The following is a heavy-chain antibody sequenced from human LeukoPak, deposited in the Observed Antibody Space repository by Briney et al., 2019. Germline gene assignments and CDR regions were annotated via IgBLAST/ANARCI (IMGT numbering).Heavy chain of an antibody. V-gene: IGHV3-21*01. J-gene: IGHJ4*02. CDR3: AREVGELTLDY. D-gene: IGHD1-26*01. CDR1: GFTFSSYS. Sequence: GGSLRVSSAASGFTFSSYSMNWVRQAPGKGLEWVSSISSSSSYIYYADSVKGRFTISRDNAKNSLYLQVNSLRAEDTAVYYCAREVGELTLDYWGQGTLVTVSS. CDR2: ISSSSSYI.